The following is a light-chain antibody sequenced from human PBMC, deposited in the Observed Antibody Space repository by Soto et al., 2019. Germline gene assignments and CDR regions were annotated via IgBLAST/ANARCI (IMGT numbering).Light chain of an antibody. Sequence: EIVFTQSPCTLSLSPGERATLSCRASQSVSSSYLAWYQQKPGQAPRLLIYDASSRATGIPDRFSGSGSGTDFTLTISRLEPEDFAVYYCQQYGTSPEITFGPGTKVDIK. CDR3: QQYGTSPEIT. CDR2: DAS. V-gene: IGKV3-20*01. J-gene: IGKJ3*01. CDR1: QSVSSSY.